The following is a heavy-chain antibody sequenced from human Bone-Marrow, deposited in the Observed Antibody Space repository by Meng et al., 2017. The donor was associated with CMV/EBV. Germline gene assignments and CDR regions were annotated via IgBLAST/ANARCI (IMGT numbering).Heavy chain of an antibody. D-gene: IGHD3-10*01. CDR3: ARRLYGSGTLDY. V-gene: IGHV3-66*04. CDR2: IYSAGTT. J-gene: IGHJ4*02. Sequence: SWAASGFTVSSSYLSWVRQAPGKGLEWVSVIYSAGTTYYADSVKGGFTISRENSKNTMYLKMNSLRAEDTAVYYCARRLYGSGTLDYWGQGTMVTVSS. CDR1: GFTVSSSY.